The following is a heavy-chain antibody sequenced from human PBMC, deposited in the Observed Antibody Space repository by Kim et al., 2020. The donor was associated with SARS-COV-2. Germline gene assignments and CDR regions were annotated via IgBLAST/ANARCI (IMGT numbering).Heavy chain of an antibody. CDR1: GFTFSNYG. D-gene: IGHD3-16*01. V-gene: IGHV3-23*01. CDR2: ITGSGSGT. CDR3: AKHWGA. Sequence: GGSLRLSCAASGFTFSNYGMSWVRQAPGKGLEWVSVITGSGSGTYYADFVKGRFTISRDNSKNTLYLQMNSLRADDTALYYCAKHWGAWGQGTLVTVSS. J-gene: IGHJ5*02.